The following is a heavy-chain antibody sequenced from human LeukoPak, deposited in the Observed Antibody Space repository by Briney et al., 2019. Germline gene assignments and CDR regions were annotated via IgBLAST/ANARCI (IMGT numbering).Heavy chain of an antibody. J-gene: IGHJ5*02. Sequence: ASVKVSCKASGYIFTSYYMHWVRQASGQGLEWMGWMNPNNGNTGYAQKFQGRVTMTRDTSISTAYMELRGLRSEDTAVYYCVRDGEGVAISVNYWFDPWGQGTLVTVSS. D-gene: IGHD3-10*01. V-gene: IGHV1-8*02. CDR3: VRDGEGVAISVNYWFDP. CDR2: MNPNNGNT. CDR1: GYIFTSYY.